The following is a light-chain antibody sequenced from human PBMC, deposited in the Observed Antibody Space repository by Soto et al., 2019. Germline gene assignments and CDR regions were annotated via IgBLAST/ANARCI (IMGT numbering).Light chain of an antibody. CDR1: QHVSSN. J-gene: IGKJ2*01. V-gene: IGKV3-15*01. CDR2: RAS. Sequence: EIVMTQSPATLSVSPGGSATLSCRASQHVSSNFAWYRQKPGQAPTLLIYRASTRATGIPARFSGSGSGTEFTLAISSLQSEDFAVYYCEQYNNWPYTFGQGTKLEIK. CDR3: EQYNNWPYT.